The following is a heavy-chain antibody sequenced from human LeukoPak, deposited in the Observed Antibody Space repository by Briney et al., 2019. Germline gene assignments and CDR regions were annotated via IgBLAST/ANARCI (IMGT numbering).Heavy chain of an antibody. D-gene: IGHD4-17*01. CDR2: IIPIFGTA. CDR1: VGTFSSYA. CDR3: ASPTVTTSYYYGMDV. V-gene: IGHV1-69*13. J-gene: IGHJ6*04. Sequence: SVKVSCKASVGTFSSYAISWVRQAPGQGLEWMGGIIPIFGTANYAQKFQGRVTITADESTSTAYMELSSLRSEDTAVYYCASPTVTTSYYYGMDVWGKGTTVTVSS.